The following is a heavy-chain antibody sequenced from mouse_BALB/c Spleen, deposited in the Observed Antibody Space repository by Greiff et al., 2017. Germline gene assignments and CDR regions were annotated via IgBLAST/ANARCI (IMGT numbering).Heavy chain of an antibody. V-gene: IGHV5-9-4*01. CDR2: ISSGGSYT. D-gene: IGHD1-1*01. CDR3: ARDLTTGVADWYFDV. CDR1: GFTFSSYA. Sequence: EVQRVESGGGLVKPGGSLKLSCAASGFTFSSYAMSWVRQSPEKRLEWVAEISSGGSYTYYPDTVTGRFTISRDNAKNTLYLEMSSLRSEDTAMYYCARDLTTGVADWYFDVWGAGTTVTVSS. J-gene: IGHJ1*01.